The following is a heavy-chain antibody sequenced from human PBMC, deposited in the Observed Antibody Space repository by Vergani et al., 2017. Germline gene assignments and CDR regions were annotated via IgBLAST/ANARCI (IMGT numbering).Heavy chain of an antibody. Sequence: QVQLQESGPGLVKPSQTLSLTCTVSGGPTNSHNYYWSWIRQPAGKGLEWIGRIQTSGSTNYNPSLNSRVTMSEDTSKNQFSLNLTSVTAADTAVYFCARGSCLVGGCCKRLLDYWGQGVLVTVSS. CDR3: ARGSCLVGGCCKRLLDY. CDR2: IQTSGST. J-gene: IGHJ4*02. D-gene: IGHD2-15*01. V-gene: IGHV4-61*02. CDR1: GGPTNSHNYY.